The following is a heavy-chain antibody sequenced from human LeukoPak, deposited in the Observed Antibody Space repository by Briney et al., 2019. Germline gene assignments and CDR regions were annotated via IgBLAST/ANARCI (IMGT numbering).Heavy chain of an antibody. J-gene: IGHJ4*02. V-gene: IGHV1-46*01. D-gene: IGHD3-3*01. Sequence: ASVKVSCKASGYTFTSYYMHWVRQAPGQGLEWMGIINPSGGSTSYAQKFQGRVTMTRDMSTSTVYMELSSLRSEDTAVYYCAREVTIFGWGDYFDYWGQGTLVTVSS. CDR3: AREVTIFGWGDYFDY. CDR1: GYTFTSYY. CDR2: INPSGGST.